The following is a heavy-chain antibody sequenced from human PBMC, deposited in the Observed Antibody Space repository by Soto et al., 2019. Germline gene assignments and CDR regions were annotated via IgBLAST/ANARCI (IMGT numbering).Heavy chain of an antibody. V-gene: IGHV4-61*01. CDR3: GRVSVDTYMIYWSDP. J-gene: IGHJ5*02. CDR1: GDSVSSGNYY. CDR2: IYFTGNT. D-gene: IGHD3-16*01. Sequence: SETLSLTCTVSGDSVSSGNYYWSWIRQPPGKGPEWIGSIYFTGNTNYNPSLKSRLTMSIDTSRNLFSLRLGSVTAADTAVYYCGRVSVDTYMIYWSDPWGQGTLVTVSS.